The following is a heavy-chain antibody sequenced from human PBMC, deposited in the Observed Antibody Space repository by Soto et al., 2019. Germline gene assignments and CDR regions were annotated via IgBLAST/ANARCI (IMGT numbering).Heavy chain of an antibody. V-gene: IGHV3-64D*06. Sequence: LRLSCSASGFIFINYAVHWVRQTPGKGLEYVSTITGNGDTTYYTDSVKGRFTISRDNSKNTLYLQMSSLRIEDTAVYYCVKPPAYYYDSVAYYSAWGQGTLVTVSS. CDR2: ITGNGDTT. D-gene: IGHD3-22*01. CDR1: GFIFINYA. CDR3: VKPPAYYYDSVAYYSA. J-gene: IGHJ5*02.